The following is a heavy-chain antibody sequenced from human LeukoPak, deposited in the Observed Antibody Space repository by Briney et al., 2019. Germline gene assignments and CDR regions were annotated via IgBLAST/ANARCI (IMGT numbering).Heavy chain of an antibody. D-gene: IGHD6-19*01. CDR1: GFSFSSYG. CDR3: ASQGPEGSSGWY. V-gene: IGHV3-33*01. CDR2: IWYDGNNK. J-gene: IGHJ4*02. Sequence: PGGSLRLSCAASGFSFSSYGMHWVRQAPGKGLEWVAVIWYDGNNKYYVDSVQGRFTISRDNSKNTLYLQMNSLGAEDTAVYYCASQGPEGSSGWYWGQGTLVTVSS.